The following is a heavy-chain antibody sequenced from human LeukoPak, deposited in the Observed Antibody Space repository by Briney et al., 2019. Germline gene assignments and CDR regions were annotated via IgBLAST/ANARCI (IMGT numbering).Heavy chain of an antibody. V-gene: IGHV4-59*08. D-gene: IGHD6-6*01. Sequence: SETLSLTCTVSGGSISSYYWSWIRPPPAQGLEWIGYIYHSGTTNYNPSLKSRVTISVDTSKNQFSLKLSSVTAADTAVYYCARHGLRAVSSFEYWGQGTLVTVSS. CDR1: GGSISSYY. CDR2: IYHSGTT. CDR3: ARHGLRAVSSFEY. J-gene: IGHJ4*02.